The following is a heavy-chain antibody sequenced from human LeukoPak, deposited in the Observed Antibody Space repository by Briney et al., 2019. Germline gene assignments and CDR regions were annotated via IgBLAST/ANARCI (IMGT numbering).Heavy chain of an antibody. J-gene: IGHJ4*02. CDR1: GGSISSSSYY. Sequence: SETLSLTCTVSGGSISSSSYYWGWIRQPPGKGLEWIGSIYYSGSTYYNPSLKSRVTISVDTSKNQFSLKLSSVTAADTAVYYCARWAGGQAGRVFDHWGQGTLVTVSS. CDR3: ARWAGGQAGRVFDH. D-gene: IGHD1-14*01. CDR2: IYYSGST. V-gene: IGHV4-39*07.